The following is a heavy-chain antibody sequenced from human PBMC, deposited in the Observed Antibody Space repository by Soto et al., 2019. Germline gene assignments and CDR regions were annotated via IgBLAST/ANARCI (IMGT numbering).Heavy chain of an antibody. CDR3: ARDTGDGTFDF. CDR2: INAGYGNT. J-gene: IGHJ4*02. D-gene: IGHD7-27*01. V-gene: IGHV1-3*01. Sequence: ASVKVSCKASGYTSSSYAMHWVRQAPGQRLEWMGWINAGYGNTKSSQKFQGRVTISRDTSASTAYMELTSLRSEDTAVYYCARDTGDGTFDFWGQGTLVTVSS. CDR1: GYTSSSYA.